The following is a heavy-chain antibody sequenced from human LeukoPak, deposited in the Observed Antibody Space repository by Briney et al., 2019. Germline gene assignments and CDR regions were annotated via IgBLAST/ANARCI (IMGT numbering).Heavy chain of an antibody. D-gene: IGHD3-9*01. V-gene: IGHV3-23*01. CDR3: AKERSDFDWLLPFDY. J-gene: IGHJ4*02. CDR2: ISGSGGST. Sequence: GGSLRLSCAASGFTFSSYAMSWVRQAPGKGLEWVSAISGSGGSTYYADSVKDRFTISRDNSKNTLYLQMNSLRAEDTAVYYCAKERSDFDWLLPFDYWGQGTLVTVSS. CDR1: GFTFSSYA.